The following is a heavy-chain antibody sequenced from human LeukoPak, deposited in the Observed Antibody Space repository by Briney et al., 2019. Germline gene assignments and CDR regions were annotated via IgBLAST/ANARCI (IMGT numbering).Heavy chain of an antibody. CDR1: GFTFSSYW. Sequence: PWGSLRLSCVASGFTFSSYWMTWVRQAPGKGLEWVANIKEDGSEKYYVDSVKGRFSISRDNAKNSLFLQMSSPRAEDTAVYYCARDRYSSKWGQGTLVTVSS. D-gene: IGHD6-19*01. J-gene: IGHJ1*01. V-gene: IGHV3-7*01. CDR3: ARDRYSSK. CDR2: IKEDGSEK.